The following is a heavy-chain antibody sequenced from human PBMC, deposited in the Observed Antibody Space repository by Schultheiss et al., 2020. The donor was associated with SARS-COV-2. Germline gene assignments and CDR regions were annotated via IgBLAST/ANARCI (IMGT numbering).Heavy chain of an antibody. CDR1: GFTFSSYE. Sequence: GGSLRLSCAASGFTFSSYEMNWVRQAPGKGLEWVSYISSSGSTIYYADSVKGRFTISRDNAKNSLYLQMNSLRAEDTAVYYCAKERRYSGYLNWGQGTLVTVSS. J-gene: IGHJ4*02. CDR2: ISSSGSTI. V-gene: IGHV3-48*03. CDR3: AKERRYSGYLN. D-gene: IGHD5-12*01.